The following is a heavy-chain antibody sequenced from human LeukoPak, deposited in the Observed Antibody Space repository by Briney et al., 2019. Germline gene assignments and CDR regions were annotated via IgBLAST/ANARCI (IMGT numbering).Heavy chain of an antibody. Sequence: PGRSLRLSCAASGFTFSSHAIHWVRQAPGKGLEWVAVIWFDGSNKYYVDSVKGRFTISRDNSKNTVYLQMDSLRAEDTAVYYCARRYFDCWGQGTLVTVSS. V-gene: IGHV3-33*01. CDR1: GFTFSSHA. CDR2: IWFDGSNK. J-gene: IGHJ4*02. CDR3: ARRYFDC.